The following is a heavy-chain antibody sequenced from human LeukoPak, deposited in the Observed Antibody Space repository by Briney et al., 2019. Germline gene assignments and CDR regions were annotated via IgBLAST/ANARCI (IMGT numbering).Heavy chain of an antibody. CDR2: MFHSGRT. J-gene: IGHJ4*02. V-gene: IGHV4-59*01. CDR1: GGSISSYY. CDR3: AKAEVDGAAGGLFGY. D-gene: IGHD4/OR15-4a*01. Sequence: TSETLSLTCTVSGGSISSYYWSWIRQPPGKGLEWIGYMFHSGRTNCNPSLKSRVTISVDTSKNHFSLKLSSVTAADTAVYYCAKAEVDGAAGGLFGYWGQGILVTVSS.